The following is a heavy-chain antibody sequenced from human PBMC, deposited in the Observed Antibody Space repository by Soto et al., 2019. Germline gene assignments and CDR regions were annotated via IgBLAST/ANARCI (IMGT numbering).Heavy chain of an antibody. CDR1: GYTFTTHT. CDR3: TRLEPDY. Sequence: QVQLVQSGAEVKRPGASVKVFCKASGYTFTTHTMHWVRQAPGQGLEWMGWMNGGNGNTKYSQKFQGRVTFTRDTFASTAYMELSSLRPEDTAVYYCTRLEPDYWGQGTLVTVSS. CDR2: MNGGNGNT. V-gene: IGHV1-3*01. J-gene: IGHJ4*02.